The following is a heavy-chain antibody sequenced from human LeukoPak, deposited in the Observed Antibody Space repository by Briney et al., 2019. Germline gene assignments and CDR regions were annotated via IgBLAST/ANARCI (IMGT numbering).Heavy chain of an antibody. CDR3: ARRPSGSGLGFDP. J-gene: IGHJ5*02. D-gene: IGHD3-10*01. CDR2: IYTGDSAT. V-gene: IGHV5-51*01. CDR1: GYIFTNYW. Sequence: GASLKISSEGSGYIFTNYWSGWVRPMRGEGLEWMGIIYTGDSATRYSPSFQGQVTISADKSISTAYLQWSRLKASDTAMYYCARRPSGSGLGFDPWGQGTLVTVSS.